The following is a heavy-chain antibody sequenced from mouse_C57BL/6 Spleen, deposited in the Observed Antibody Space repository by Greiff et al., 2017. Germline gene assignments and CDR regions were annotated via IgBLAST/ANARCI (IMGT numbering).Heavy chain of an antibody. V-gene: IGHV5-6*01. D-gene: IGHD2-4*01. J-gene: IGHJ3*01. CDR3: ARPSYDYDEAY. Sequence: DVQLVESGGDLVKPGGSLKLSCAASGFTFSSYGMSWVRQTPDKRLEWVATISSGGSYTYYPDSVKGRFTISRDNAKNTLYLQMSSLKSEDTAMYYCARPSYDYDEAYWGQGTLVTVSA. CDR2: ISSGGSYT. CDR1: GFTFSSYG.